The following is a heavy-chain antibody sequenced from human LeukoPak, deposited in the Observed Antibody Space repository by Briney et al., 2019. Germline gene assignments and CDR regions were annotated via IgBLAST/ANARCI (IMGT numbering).Heavy chain of an antibody. Sequence: PGGSLRLSCAASGFTFSSYAMHWVRQAPGKGLEWVAVISYDGSNKYYADSVKGRFTISRDNSKNTLYLQMNSLRAEDTAVYYCARDKAYGDSSDYWGQGTLVTVSS. V-gene: IGHV3-30-3*01. CDR3: ARDKAYGDSSDY. CDR2: ISYDGSNK. J-gene: IGHJ4*02. D-gene: IGHD4-17*01. CDR1: GFTFSSYA.